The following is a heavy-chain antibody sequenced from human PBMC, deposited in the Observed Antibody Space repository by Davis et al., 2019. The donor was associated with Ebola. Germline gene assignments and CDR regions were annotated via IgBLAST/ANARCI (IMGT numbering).Heavy chain of an antibody. CDR1: GFTFSRYW. V-gene: IGHV3-7*01. CDR3: ARDLDSSLNY. J-gene: IGHJ4*02. CDR2: IKQDGSER. D-gene: IGHD6-13*01. Sequence: GGSLRLSCAASGFTFSRYWMSWVRQAPGKGLEWVANIKQDGSERYYVDSVKGRFTISRDSSKNTLYLQMNSLRPEDTAVYYCARDLDSSLNYWGQGTLVTVSS.